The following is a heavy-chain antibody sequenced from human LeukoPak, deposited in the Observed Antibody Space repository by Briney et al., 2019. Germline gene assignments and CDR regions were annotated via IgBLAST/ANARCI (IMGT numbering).Heavy chain of an antibody. CDR3: ARDGPSVYFDY. CDR1: GGSISSGSYS. J-gene: IGHJ4*02. V-gene: IGHV4-30-4*07. Sequence: PSETLSLTCAVSGGSISSGSYSWSWIRQPPGKGLEWIGYMFYTGNTYYNPSLKSRVTISLDTSKNHFSLKLDSVTAADTAVYYCARDGPSVYFDYWGQGTLVTVSS. CDR2: MFYTGNT.